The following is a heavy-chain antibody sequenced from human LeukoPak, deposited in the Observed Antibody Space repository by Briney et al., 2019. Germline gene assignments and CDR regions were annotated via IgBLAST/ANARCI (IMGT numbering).Heavy chain of an antibody. CDR3: ARDCSGDGCYSRTLAI. CDR1: GVSIVSNYW. J-gene: IGHJ3*02. V-gene: IGHV4-4*02. Sequence: SDTLSLTCAVSGVSIVSNYWWNWVSQSPGKGLEWIGQIHHSGSTIYNPSLKSRVTISVDKSRSQLSLKVDSVTAADSAVYYCARDCSGDGCYSRTLAIWGQGTMVIVSS. D-gene: IGHD2-15*01. CDR2: IHHSGST.